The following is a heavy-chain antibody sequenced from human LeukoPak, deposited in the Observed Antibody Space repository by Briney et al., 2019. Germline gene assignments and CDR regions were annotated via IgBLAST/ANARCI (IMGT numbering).Heavy chain of an antibody. CDR1: GHSFTNHW. CDR2: INLGDSET. Sequence: KDGESLKISCEASGHSFTNHWIGWVRQMPGKGLEWMGIINLGDSETQYSPSFQGQVTISLDKSISTAYLQWRSLKVSDTAMYYCARRPYRGSPNWFDPWGQGTLVTVSS. CDR3: ARRPYRGSPNWFDP. D-gene: IGHD3-16*01. J-gene: IGHJ5*02. V-gene: IGHV5-51*01.